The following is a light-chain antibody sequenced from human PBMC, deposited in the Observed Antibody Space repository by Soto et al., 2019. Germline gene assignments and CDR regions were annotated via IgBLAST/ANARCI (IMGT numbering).Light chain of an antibody. CDR2: TVT. V-gene: IGLV2-11*01. Sequence: QSVLTRPRSVSGSPGQSVTISCTGTSSDIGGYNYVSWYQQHPGKAPKLMIYTVTKRPSGVPDRFSGSKSDNTASLTISGLQADDEADYYCCSYAGSSSYVFGTGTKVTVL. J-gene: IGLJ1*01. CDR1: SSDIGGYNY. CDR3: CSYAGSSSYV.